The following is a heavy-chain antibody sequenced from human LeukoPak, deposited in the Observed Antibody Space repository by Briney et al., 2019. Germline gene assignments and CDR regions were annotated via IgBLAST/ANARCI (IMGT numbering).Heavy chain of an antibody. CDR2: ISSTSRHI. D-gene: IGHD3-16*01. J-gene: IGHJ4*02. Sequence: GGSLRLSCAASGFTFSTYSMNWVRQAPGKGLEWVSSISSTSRHIYYADSLRGRFTISRDNAKNSLYLQMNSLRAEDTAVYYCARDLYRSIAFGGVMDYWGQGTLVTVSS. CDR1: GFTFSTYS. V-gene: IGHV3-21*01. CDR3: ARDLYRSIAFGGVMDY.